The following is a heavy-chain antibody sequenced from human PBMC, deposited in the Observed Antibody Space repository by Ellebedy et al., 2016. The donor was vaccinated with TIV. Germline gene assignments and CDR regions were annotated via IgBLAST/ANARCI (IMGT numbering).Heavy chain of an antibody. CDR1: GGSISSGDYY. J-gene: IGHJ4*02. V-gene: IGHV4-30-4*01. Sequence: SETLSLXCTVSGGSISSGDYYWSWIRQPPGKGLEWLGYIYYSGSTYYNPSLKSRITISVDTSKNQFSLKLSSVTAADTAVYYCARDSSPHRFDYWGQGTLVTVSS. CDR3: ARDSSPHRFDY. CDR2: IYYSGST.